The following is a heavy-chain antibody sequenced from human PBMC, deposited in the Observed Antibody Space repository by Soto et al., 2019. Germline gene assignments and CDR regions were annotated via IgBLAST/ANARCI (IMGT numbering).Heavy chain of an antibody. CDR2: INAGNGNT. D-gene: IGHD2-21*02. J-gene: IGHJ4*02. CDR3: ARDQNFGGDRWLDY. CDR1: GYTFTTYT. V-gene: IGHV1-3*01. Sequence: QVLLVQPGAEVKKPGASVKVSCKASGYTFTTYTVQWVRQAPGQRLEWMGWINAGNGNTQYSQKFQGRVTITRDTSATTVYTELSSLRSEDTAVYYSARDQNFGGDRWLDYWGQGTLVTVSS.